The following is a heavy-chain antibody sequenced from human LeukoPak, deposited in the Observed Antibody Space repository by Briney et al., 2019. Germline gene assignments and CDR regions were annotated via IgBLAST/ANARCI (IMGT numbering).Heavy chain of an antibody. V-gene: IGHV4-4*07. J-gene: IGHJ6*02. CDR1: GGSISSYY. CDR3: ARDPGSLGSGMDV. CDR2: IFPSGRT. D-gene: IGHD3-10*01. Sequence: SETLSHTCTVSGGSISSYYWNWIRQPAGKGLEWIGRIFPSGRTNYNPSLKSRVTMSVDTSKNQFSLKLSSVTAADAAMYCCARDPGSLGSGMDVWGQGTTVTVSS.